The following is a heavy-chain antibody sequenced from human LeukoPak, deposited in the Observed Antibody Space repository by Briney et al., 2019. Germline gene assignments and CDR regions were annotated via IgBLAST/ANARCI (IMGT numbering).Heavy chain of an antibody. CDR2: IIPIFGTA. Sequence: ASVKVSCKASGGTFSIYAISWVRQAPGQGLEWMGGIIPIFGTANYAQKFQGRVTITADESTSTAYMELSSLRSEDTAVYYCARGDTSIVGAINNAFDIWGQGTMVTVSS. J-gene: IGHJ3*02. V-gene: IGHV1-69*13. D-gene: IGHD1-26*01. CDR1: GGTFSIYA. CDR3: ARGDTSIVGAINNAFDI.